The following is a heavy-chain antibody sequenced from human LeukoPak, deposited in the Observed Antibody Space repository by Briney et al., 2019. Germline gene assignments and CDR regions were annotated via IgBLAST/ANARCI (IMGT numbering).Heavy chain of an antibody. V-gene: IGHV3-11*04. CDR1: GFTFSDYY. CDR3: ARGKEVVLLWFGESPIVD. D-gene: IGHD3-10*01. Sequence: GGSLRLSCAASGFTFSDYYMSWIRQAPGKGLEWVSYISSSGSTIYYADSVKGRFTISRDNAKNSLYLQMNSLRVEDTAVYYCARGKEVVLLWFGESPIVDWGQGTLVTVSS. CDR2: ISSSGSTI. J-gene: IGHJ4*02.